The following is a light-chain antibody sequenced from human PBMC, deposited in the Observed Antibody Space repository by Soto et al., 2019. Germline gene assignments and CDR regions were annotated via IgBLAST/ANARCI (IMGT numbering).Light chain of an antibody. Sequence: QSALTQPPSASGSRGQSVTISCTGTSSDDGGYNHVSWYQQHPGKAPRLMIFEVSTRPSGVPDRFSGSKSGYTASLTVSGLQAEDEADYYCSSYASSNIVVFGGGTKLTVL. CDR1: SSDDGGYNH. V-gene: IGLV2-8*01. CDR3: SSYASSNIVV. CDR2: EVS. J-gene: IGLJ2*01.